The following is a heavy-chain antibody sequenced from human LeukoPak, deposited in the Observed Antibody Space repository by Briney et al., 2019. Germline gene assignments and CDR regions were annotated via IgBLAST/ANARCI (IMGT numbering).Heavy chain of an antibody. Sequence: ASVKVSRKASGYTFTSYYMHWVRQAPGQGLEWMGIINPSGGSASYAQKFQGRVTMTRDTSTSTVYMELSSLRSEDTAVYYCARDLITIFGVVNIDYWGQGTLVTVSS. CDR3: ARDLITIFGVVNIDY. D-gene: IGHD3-3*01. J-gene: IGHJ4*02. CDR2: INPSGGSA. V-gene: IGHV1-46*01. CDR1: GYTFTSYY.